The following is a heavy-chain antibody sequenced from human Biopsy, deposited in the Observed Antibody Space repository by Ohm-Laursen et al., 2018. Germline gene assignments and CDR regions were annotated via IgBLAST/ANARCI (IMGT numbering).Heavy chain of an antibody. J-gene: IGHJ4*02. D-gene: IGHD3-16*01. Sequence: TLSLICTVSRDSISNYYWTWIRQSPGKGLEWIGYIYYTGSTNYNPSVKSRVTISVDTSKNQFSLKLNSVTAADTAVYFCARDSRGGHLNTTLITGKNLDSWGQGTLVTVSS. CDR1: RDSISNYY. V-gene: IGHV4-59*01. CDR3: ARDSRGGHLNTTLITGKNLDS. CDR2: IYYTGST.